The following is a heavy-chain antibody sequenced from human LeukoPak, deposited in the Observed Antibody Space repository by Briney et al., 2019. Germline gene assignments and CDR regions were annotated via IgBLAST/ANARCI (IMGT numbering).Heavy chain of an antibody. V-gene: IGHV4-59*01. CDR3: ARTYYGSGSLYYYYYMDV. Sequence: SETLSLTCTVSGGSISSYYWSWIRQPPGKGLEWIGYIYYSGSTNYSPSLKSRVTISVDTSKNQFSLKLSSVTAADTAVYYCARTYYGSGSLYYYYYMDVWGKGTTVTVSS. D-gene: IGHD3-10*01. CDR2: IYYSGST. CDR1: GGSISSYY. J-gene: IGHJ6*03.